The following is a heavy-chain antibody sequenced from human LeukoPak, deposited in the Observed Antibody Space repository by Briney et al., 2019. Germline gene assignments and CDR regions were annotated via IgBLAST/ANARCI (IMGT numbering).Heavy chain of an antibody. J-gene: IGHJ4*02. V-gene: IGHV1-18*01. CDR3: ARVRGGVRGVVWDL. CDR2: ISGYNGDT. CDR1: GYTFTNYG. D-gene: IGHD3-10*01. Sequence: GASVKVSCKASGYTFTNYGISWVRQAPGQGLEWMGWISGYNGDTKYAQKVQGRVTMTTDKFTSTAYMELRSLRSDDTAVYYCARVRGGVRGVVWDLWGQGTLVTVSS.